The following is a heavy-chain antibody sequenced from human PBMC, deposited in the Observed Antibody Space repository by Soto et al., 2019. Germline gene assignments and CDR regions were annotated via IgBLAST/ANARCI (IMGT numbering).Heavy chain of an antibody. CDR1: GVSVSSADYY. J-gene: IGHJ4*02. CDR2: IYHSGST. CDR3: ARIVCGGDSCNLDY. D-gene: IGHD2-21*01. Sequence: QVQLQESGPGLVKPSQTLSLTCTVSGVSVSSADYYWGWIRQPPGKGLESIGHIYHSGSTYNPSLKSRLTMTVDTSKNQFSLKLSSVTAADTAVYYCARIVCGGDSCNLDYWGQETLVTVSS. V-gene: IGHV4-30-4*01.